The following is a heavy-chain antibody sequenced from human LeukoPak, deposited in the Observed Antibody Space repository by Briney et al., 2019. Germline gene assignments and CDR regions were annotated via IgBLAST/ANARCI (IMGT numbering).Heavy chain of an antibody. D-gene: IGHD3-10*01. CDR1: GFSLSSSGVG. Sequence: SGPTLVNPTQPLTLTCTFSGFSLSSSGVGVGWIRQPPGKALEWLALIYWDDDKRYSPSLKSRLTITKDTSKNQVVLTMTNMGPVDTASYYCAYSRLWSDPPGYFAYWGQGTLVTVSS. CDR3: AYSRLWSDPPGYFAY. CDR2: IYWDDDK. V-gene: IGHV2-5*02. J-gene: IGHJ4*02.